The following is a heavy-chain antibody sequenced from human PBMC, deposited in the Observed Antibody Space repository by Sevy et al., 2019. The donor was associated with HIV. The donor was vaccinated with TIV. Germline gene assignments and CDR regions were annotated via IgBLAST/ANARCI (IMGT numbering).Heavy chain of an antibody. D-gene: IGHD3-3*01. CDR1: GFTFSSYA. Sequence: GGSLRLSCAASGFTFSSYAMSWVRQAPGKGLQWVSVISGSGESTYYADSVKGRLTIFRDNSKNTMYLQMTSLTAGDTDVYFCARRPDFGVVIPTGVLDVWGQGTTVTVSS. J-gene: IGHJ6*02. V-gene: IGHV3-23*01. CDR2: ISGSGEST. CDR3: ARRPDFGVVIPTGVLDV.